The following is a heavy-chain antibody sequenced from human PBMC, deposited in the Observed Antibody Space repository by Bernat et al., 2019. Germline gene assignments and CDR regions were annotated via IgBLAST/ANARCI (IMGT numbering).Heavy chain of an antibody. CDR2: TYYSVST. Sequence: QVQLQESGPGLVKPSQTLSLTCTVSGGSISSGGYYWSWIRQHPGKGLEWFGYTYYSVSTYYNPSLKSRVTISVDASKSQCSLKLSAVTDADTDVYYCARDGGGRGYDYDYYYGMDVWGQGTTVTVSS. D-gene: IGHD5-12*01. CDR3: ARDGGGRGYDYDYYYGMDV. V-gene: IGHV4-31*03. J-gene: IGHJ6*02. CDR1: GGSISSGGYY.